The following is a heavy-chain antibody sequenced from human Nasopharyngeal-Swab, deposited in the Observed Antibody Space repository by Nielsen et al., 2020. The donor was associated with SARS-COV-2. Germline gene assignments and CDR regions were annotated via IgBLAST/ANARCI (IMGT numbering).Heavy chain of an antibody. CDR2: ISYDGSNK. CDR3: ARGGYYDSSGYSMDLEY. CDR1: GFTFSSYA. D-gene: IGHD3-22*01. V-gene: IGHV3-30*04. J-gene: IGHJ4*02. Sequence: GESLKISCAASGFTFSSYAMHWVRQAPGKGLEWVAVISYDGSNKYYADSVKGRFTISRDNSKNTLYLQMNSLRAEDTAVYYCARGGYYDSSGYSMDLEYWAQGTLVTVSS.